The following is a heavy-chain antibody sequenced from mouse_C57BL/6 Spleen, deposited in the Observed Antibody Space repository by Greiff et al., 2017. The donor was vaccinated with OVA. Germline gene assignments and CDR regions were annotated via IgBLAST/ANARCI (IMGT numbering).Heavy chain of an antibody. CDR3: ARGDVDYAMDY. V-gene: IGHV5-17*01. J-gene: IGHJ4*01. Sequence: EVQLVESGGGLVKPGGSLKLSCAASGFTFSDYGMHWVRQAPEKGLEWVAYISSGSSTIYYADTVKGRFTISRDNAKNTLFLQMTSLRSEDTAMYYCARGDVDYAMDYWGQGTSVTVSS. CDR2: ISSGSSTI. CDR1: GFTFSDYG.